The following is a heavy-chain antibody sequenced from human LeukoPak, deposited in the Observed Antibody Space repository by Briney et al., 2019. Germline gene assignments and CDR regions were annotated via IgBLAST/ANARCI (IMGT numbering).Heavy chain of an antibody. V-gene: IGHV4-59*12. J-gene: IGHJ4*02. D-gene: IGHD3-10*01. CDR1: GGSISSYS. CDR2: IYYSGST. CDR3: AGDYGSGSYRFDY. Sequence: SETLSLTCTVPGGSISSYSWSWVRQPPGRGLEWIGYIYYSGSTTYNPSLKSRLTISLDTSKSQFSLKLTSVTAADTAVYYCAGDYGSGSYRFDYWGQGIPVTVSS.